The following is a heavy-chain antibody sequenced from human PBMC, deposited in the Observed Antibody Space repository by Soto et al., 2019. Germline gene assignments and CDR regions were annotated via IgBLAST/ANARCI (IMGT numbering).Heavy chain of an antibody. Sequence: LSLTCTLSGGSISSSSYYWGLIRQPPGKGLEWIGSIYYSGSTYYNPSLKSRVTISVDTSKNQFSLKLSSVTAADTAVYYCARRVAVAGTTKAFDIWGQGTMVTVSS. D-gene: IGHD6-19*01. CDR2: IYYSGST. J-gene: IGHJ3*02. CDR3: ARRVAVAGTTKAFDI. CDR1: GGSISSSSYY. V-gene: IGHV4-39*01.